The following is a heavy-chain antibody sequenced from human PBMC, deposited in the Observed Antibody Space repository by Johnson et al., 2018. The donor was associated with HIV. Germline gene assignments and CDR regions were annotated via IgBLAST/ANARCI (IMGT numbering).Heavy chain of an antibody. CDR1: GFTFSSYA. D-gene: IGHD3-16*01. CDR2: ISSSGDTT. J-gene: IGHJ3*02. CDR3: AREAVTLRGWGHVFDI. V-gene: IGHV3-48*04. Sequence: VQLVESGGGLVQPGGSLRLSCAASGFTFSSYAMSWVRQAPGKGLEWISYISSSGDTTHYADSVKGRFTISRDNSKNSLYLQMNSLRAEDTAVYYCAREAVTLRGWGHVFDIWGQGTMVTVSS.